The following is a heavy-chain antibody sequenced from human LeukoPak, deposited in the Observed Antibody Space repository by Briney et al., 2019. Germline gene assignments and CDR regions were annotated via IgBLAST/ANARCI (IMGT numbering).Heavy chain of an antibody. Sequence: EGSLRLSCAASGFTFSGSAIHWVRQASGKGLEWVGRIRSKANSYATSSAASGKGRFTISRDDSKNTAYLQMSSLKTEDTAVYYCTRDYGVLFDYWGQGTLVTVSS. CDR2: IRSKANSYAT. D-gene: IGHD4-17*01. CDR3: TRDYGVLFDY. J-gene: IGHJ4*02. CDR1: GFTFSGSA. V-gene: IGHV3-73*01.